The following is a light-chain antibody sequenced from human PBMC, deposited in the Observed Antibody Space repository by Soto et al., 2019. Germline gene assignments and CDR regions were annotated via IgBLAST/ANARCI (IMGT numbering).Light chain of an antibody. V-gene: IGKV3D-15*01. CDR3: QQYNYWPRT. CDR1: ESVSSY. CDR2: GAS. J-gene: IGKJ1*01. Sequence: VMTQSPASLSVSPGERATLSCRASESVSSYLAWYQQKPGQAPRLLIYGASSRATGIPDRFSGSGSGTEFTLTISSLQSEDFAVYYCQQYNYWPRTFGQGTKVDIK.